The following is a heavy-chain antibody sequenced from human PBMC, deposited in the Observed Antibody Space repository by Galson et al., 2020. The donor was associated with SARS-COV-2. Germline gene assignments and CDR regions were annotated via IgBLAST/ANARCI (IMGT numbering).Heavy chain of an antibody. J-gene: IGHJ6*02. Sequence: KIGESLKISCAASGFTFSSYSMHWVRQAPGKGLEWVSSISSSSSYIYYADSVKGRFTISRDNAKNSLYLQMNSLRAEDTAVYYCARGQGGNYYYYGMDVWGQGTTVTVSS. CDR2: ISSSSSYI. CDR3: ARGQGGNYYYYGMDV. CDR1: GFTFSSYS. V-gene: IGHV3-21*01.